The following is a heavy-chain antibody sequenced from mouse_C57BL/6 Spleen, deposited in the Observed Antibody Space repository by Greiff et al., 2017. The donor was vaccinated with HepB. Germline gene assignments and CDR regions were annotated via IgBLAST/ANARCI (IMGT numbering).Heavy chain of an antibody. CDR3: ARQDGWPFAY. CDR1: GFTFSSYT. J-gene: IGHJ3*01. CDR2: ISGSGGNT. V-gene: IGHV5-9*01. D-gene: IGHD2-3*01. Sequence: DVKLVESGGGLVKPGGSLKLSCAASGFTFSSYTMSWVRQTPEKRLEWVATISGSGGNTYYPDSVKGRFTISRDNAKNTLYLQMSSLRSEDTALYYCARQDGWPFAYWGQGTLVTVSA.